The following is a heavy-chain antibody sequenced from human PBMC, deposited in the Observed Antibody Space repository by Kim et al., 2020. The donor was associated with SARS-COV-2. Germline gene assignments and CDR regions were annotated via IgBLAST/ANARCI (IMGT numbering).Heavy chain of an antibody. CDR2: ISSSSSA. D-gene: IGHD3-3*02. CDR1: GFTFSTYS. Sequence: GGSLRLSCAASGFTFSTYSMNWVRQAPGKGPGWVSYISSSSSAYYSDSVKGRFTISRDNAKNSLYLQMSGLRGEDTAVYYCTKDRTFAFWGQGTLVTVSS. V-gene: IGHV3-48*04. J-gene: IGHJ1*01. CDR3: TKDRTFAF.